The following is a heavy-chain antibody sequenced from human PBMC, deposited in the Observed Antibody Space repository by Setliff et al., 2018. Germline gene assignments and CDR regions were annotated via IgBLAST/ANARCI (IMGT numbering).Heavy chain of an antibody. CDR3: VSWLYYYYYGVDV. J-gene: IGHJ6*02. V-gene: IGHV3-74*01. CDR1: GFTFSTYW. Sequence: HPGGSLSLSCAASGFTFSTYWMHWVRQAPGKGLVWVSRINSDGSTTSYADSVKGRFTISRDNTKNTLYLQMNSLRAEDTAVYYCVSWLYYYYYGVDVWGQGTTVTVSS. D-gene: IGHD6-13*01. CDR2: INSDGSTT.